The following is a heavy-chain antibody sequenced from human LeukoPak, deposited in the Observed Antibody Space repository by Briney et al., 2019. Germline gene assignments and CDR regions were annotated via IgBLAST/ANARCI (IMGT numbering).Heavy chain of an antibody. CDR3: ARQEYYYDSSGYYHYFDY. CDR1: GYSFTSYW. V-gene: IGHV5-51*01. CDR2: IYPGDSDT. J-gene: IGHJ4*02. Sequence: PGESLKISCKGSGYSFTSYWIGWVRQMPGKGLEWMGIIYPGDSDTRYSPSFQGQVTISADKSISTAYLQWSSLKASDTAMYYCARQEYYYDSSGYYHYFDYWGQGTLVTVSS. D-gene: IGHD3-22*01.